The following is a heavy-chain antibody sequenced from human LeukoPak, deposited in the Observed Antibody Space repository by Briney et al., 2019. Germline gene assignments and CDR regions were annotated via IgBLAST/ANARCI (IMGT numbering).Heavy chain of an antibody. CDR2: ITGTSGNI. Sequence: QPGGSLRLSCAASGFDFSRYGMHWVRQAPGKGLEWVSSITGTSGNIYSADSVRGRFSISRDNSKNMLYLQMNSLRAEDTAVYYCAKGTAVADIYFDYWGQGTLVTVSS. D-gene: IGHD6-19*01. V-gene: IGHV3-23*01. CDR3: AKGTAVADIYFDY. CDR1: GFDFSRYG. J-gene: IGHJ4*02.